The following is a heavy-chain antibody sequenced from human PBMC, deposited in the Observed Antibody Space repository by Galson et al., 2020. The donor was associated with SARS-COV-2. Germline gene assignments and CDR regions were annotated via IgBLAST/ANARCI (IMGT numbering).Heavy chain of an antibody. V-gene: IGHV4-4*07. CDR1: GGSISSYY. J-gene: IGHJ6*02. D-gene: IGHD6-19*01. CDR3: ARDHLGQVYSSGWYGGYYYYYGMDV. Sequence: SETLSLTCTVSGGSISSYYWSWIRQPAGKGLEWIGRIYTSGSTNYNPSLKSRVTMSVDTSKNQFSLKLSSVTAADTAVYYCARDHLGQVYSSGWYGGYYYYYGMDVWGQGTTVTVSS. CDR2: IYTSGST.